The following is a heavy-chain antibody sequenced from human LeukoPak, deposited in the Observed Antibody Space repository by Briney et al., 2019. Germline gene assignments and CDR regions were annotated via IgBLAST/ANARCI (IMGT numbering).Heavy chain of an antibody. CDR2: TRSDGSNK. CDR1: GFTFSTYA. J-gene: IGHJ4*02. D-gene: IGHD3-9*01. Sequence: PGGSLRLSCAASGFTFSTYAMHWVRQAPGKGLEWVAITRSDGSNKYYADSVKGRFTISRDNSKNTLYLQMNSLRAEDTAVYYCARGNRKSYDTLDYWGQGTLVTVSS. CDR3: ARGNRKSYDTLDY. V-gene: IGHV3-30*02.